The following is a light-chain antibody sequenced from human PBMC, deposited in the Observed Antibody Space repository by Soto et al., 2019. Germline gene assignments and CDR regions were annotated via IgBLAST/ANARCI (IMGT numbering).Light chain of an antibody. Sequence: EVVLTQSPGTLSLSPGERVTLSCRASQTVTNDYLAWYQQKDGQAPRLLIYDASTRATGVPDRFSGSGSGPEYTLTITRLEPEDFAVYYCQQRSNWITFGQGTRLEIK. CDR3: QQRSNWIT. J-gene: IGKJ5*01. CDR1: QTVTNDY. CDR2: DAS. V-gene: IGKV3D-20*02.